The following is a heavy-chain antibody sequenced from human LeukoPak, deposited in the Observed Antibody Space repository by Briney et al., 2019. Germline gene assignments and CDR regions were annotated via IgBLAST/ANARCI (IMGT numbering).Heavy chain of an antibody. V-gene: IGHV3-20*04. CDR2: INWNGGST. CDR1: GFTFDDYG. Sequence: PGGSLRLSCAASGFTFDDYGMSWVRQAPGKGLEWVSGINWNGGSTDYADSVKGRFTISRDNAKNSLYLQMNSLRAEDTALYYCARERSVFGVELDYYYYYMDVWGKGTTVTVSS. D-gene: IGHD3-3*01. J-gene: IGHJ6*03. CDR3: ARERSVFGVELDYYYYYMDV.